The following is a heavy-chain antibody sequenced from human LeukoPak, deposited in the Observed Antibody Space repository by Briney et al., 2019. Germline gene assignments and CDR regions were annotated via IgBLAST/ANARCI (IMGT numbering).Heavy chain of an antibody. CDR3: ARRTAYGDYGYYYYYYGMDV. CDR2: IKQDGSEK. D-gene: IGHD4-17*01. CDR1: GFTFSSYW. Sequence: GGSLRLSCAASGFTFSSYWMSWVRQAPGKGLEWVANIKQDGSEKYYVDSVKGRFTISRDNAKNSLYLQMNSLRAEDTAVYYCARRTAYGDYGYYYYYYGMDVWGQGTTVTVSS. J-gene: IGHJ6*02. V-gene: IGHV3-7*01.